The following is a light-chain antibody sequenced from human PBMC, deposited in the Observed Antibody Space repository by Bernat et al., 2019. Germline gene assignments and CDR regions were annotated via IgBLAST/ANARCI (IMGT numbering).Light chain of an antibody. V-gene: IGLV1-44*01. CDR3: AAWDDSLVGYV. CDR2: RTS. CDR1: RSNIGSDD. J-gene: IGLJ1*01. Sequence: QSVLTQPPSTSGTPGQRVTISCSGSRSNIGSDDVNWYKQLPGTAPKLLIYRTSRRPSGVSDRFSGSKSGTSASLAITGLRSDDEADYYCAAWDDSLVGYVFGPGTQVTVL.